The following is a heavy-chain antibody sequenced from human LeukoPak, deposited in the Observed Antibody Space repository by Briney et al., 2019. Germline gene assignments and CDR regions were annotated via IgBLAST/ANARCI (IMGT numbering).Heavy chain of an antibody. V-gene: IGHV3-23*01. J-gene: IGHJ3*02. CDR2: ISGSGGST. CDR3: AKGQQWLVLKSAFDI. CDR1: GFTFSSYA. Sequence: PGGSLRLSCAASGFTFSSYAMSWVRQAPGKGLEWVSAISGSGGSTYYADSVKGRFTISRDNSKNTLYLQMNSLRADDTAVYYCAKGQQWLVLKSAFDIWGQGTMVTVSS. D-gene: IGHD6-19*01.